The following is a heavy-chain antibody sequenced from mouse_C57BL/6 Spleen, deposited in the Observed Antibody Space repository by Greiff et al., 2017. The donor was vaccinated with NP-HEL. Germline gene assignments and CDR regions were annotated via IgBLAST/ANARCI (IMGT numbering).Heavy chain of an antibody. CDR2: IHPSDSDT. D-gene: IGHD2-1*01. Sequence: VQLQQPGAELVKPGASVKVSCKASGYTFTSYWMHWVKQRPGQGLEWIGRIHPSDSDTNYKQKFKGKATLTVDKSSSTAYMQLSSLTSEDSAVYYCAIRGGIDYGNYNAMDYWGQGTSVTVSS. CDR1: GYTFTSYW. CDR3: AIRGGIDYGNYNAMDY. J-gene: IGHJ4*01. V-gene: IGHV1-74*01.